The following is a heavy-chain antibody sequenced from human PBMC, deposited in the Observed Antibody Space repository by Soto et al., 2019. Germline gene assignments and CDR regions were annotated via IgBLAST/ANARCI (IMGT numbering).Heavy chain of an antibody. Sequence: QVQLVQSGAEVKKPGSSVKVSCKASGGTFSSYAISWVRQAPGQWLEWMGGIIPIFGTANYAQKFQGRVTITADESTSTAYMELSSLRSEDTAVYYCARDQGAARRNYYYGMDVWGQGTTVTVSS. D-gene: IGHD6-6*01. V-gene: IGHV1-69*01. CDR1: GGTFSSYA. CDR2: IIPIFGTA. J-gene: IGHJ6*02. CDR3: ARDQGAARRNYYYGMDV.